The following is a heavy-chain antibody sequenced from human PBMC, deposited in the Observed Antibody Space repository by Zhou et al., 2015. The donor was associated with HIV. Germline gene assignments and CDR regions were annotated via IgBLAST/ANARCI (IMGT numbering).Heavy chain of an antibody. V-gene: IGHV1-69*08. D-gene: IGHD2-2*01. CDR1: GGTFSSYT. CDR2: IIPILGIA. Sequence: QVQLVQSGAEVKKPGSSVKVSCKASGGTFSSYTISWVRQAPGQGLEWMGRIIPILGIANYAQKFQGRVTITADKSTSTAYMELSSLRSEDTAVYYCARDRRYCSSTSCYQGGGWFDPWGQGTLVTVSS. J-gene: IGHJ5*02. CDR3: ARDRRYCSSTSCYQGGGWFDP.